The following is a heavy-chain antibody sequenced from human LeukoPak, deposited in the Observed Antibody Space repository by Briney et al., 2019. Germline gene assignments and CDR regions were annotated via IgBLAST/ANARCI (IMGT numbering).Heavy chain of an antibody. CDR1: GFTFSSYA. CDR2: ISYDGSNK. CDR3: AKGIFSSSGWSYGIDV. V-gene: IGHV3-30*04. D-gene: IGHD6-19*01. Sequence: GGSLRLSCAASGFTFSSYAMHWVRQAPGKGLEWVAVISYDGSNKYYADSVKGRFTISRDNSKNTLYLQMNSLRAEDTAVYYCAKGIFSSSGWSYGIDVWGQGTTVTVSS. J-gene: IGHJ6*02.